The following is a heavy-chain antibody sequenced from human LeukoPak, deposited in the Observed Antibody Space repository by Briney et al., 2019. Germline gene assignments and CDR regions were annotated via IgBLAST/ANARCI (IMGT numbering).Heavy chain of an antibody. CDR1: GGSFSSGSYY. Sequence: SETLSLTCTVSGGSFSSGSYYWGWIRQPPGKGLEWIGSIYYSGTTYYNPSLKSRVTISVGTSENQFSLKLSSVTAADTAVYYCARHREAYTNSWFHYWGQGTLVTVSS. V-gene: IGHV4-39*01. J-gene: IGHJ5*01. CDR3: ARHREAYTNSWFHY. CDR2: IYYSGTT. D-gene: IGHD2-2*02.